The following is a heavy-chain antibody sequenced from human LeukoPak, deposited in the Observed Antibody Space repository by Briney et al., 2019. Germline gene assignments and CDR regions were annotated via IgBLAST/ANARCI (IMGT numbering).Heavy chain of an antibody. CDR1: GGSISSSNYY. J-gene: IGHJ4*02. D-gene: IGHD5-18*01. CDR3: ARQYSYGYLYFFDY. CDR2: IYYSGST. V-gene: IGHV4-39*01. Sequence: SETLSLTCTVSGGSISSSNYYWGWIRQPPGKGLEWIGSIYYSGSTYYSPSLKSRVTISVDTSKNQFSLKLSSVTAADTAVYYCARQYSYGYLYFFDYWGQGILVTVSS.